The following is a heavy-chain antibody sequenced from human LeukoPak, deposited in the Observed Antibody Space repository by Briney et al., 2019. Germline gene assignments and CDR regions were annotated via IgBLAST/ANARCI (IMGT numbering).Heavy chain of an antibody. J-gene: IGHJ5*02. D-gene: IGHD2-21*02. CDR3: AVTALDNWFDH. CDR1: GYNFTKFW. CDR2: IFPGDSET. V-gene: IGHV5-51*01. Sequence: GESLKISCKGSGYNFTKFWLGWVRQMPGKGLEWMGIIFPGDSETRYSPSFEGQVTISADKSLSTAYLQWTSLNVSDTAMYYCAVTALDNWFDHWGQGTLVTVSS.